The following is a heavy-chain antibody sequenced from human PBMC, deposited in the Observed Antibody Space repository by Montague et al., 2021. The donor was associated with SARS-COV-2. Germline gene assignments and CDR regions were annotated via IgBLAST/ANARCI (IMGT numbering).Heavy chain of an antibody. V-gene: IGHV4-38-2*01. CDR3: ARRGYTGSDYFDY. J-gene: IGHJ4*02. CDR2: VYHSGYT. D-gene: IGHD5-12*01. Sequence: SETLSLTCSVSGFSISSGSYWAWLRQSPGKGPEWIGTVYHSGYTHYNPSLKGRVTVSIDTSKNQFSLTVTSVTAADTAVYFCARRGYTGSDYFDYWGQGTLVTVSS. CDR1: GFSISSGSY.